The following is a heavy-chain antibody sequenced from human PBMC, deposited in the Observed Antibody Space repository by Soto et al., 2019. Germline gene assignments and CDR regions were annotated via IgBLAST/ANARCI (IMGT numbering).Heavy chain of an antibody. V-gene: IGHV2-70*01. CDR2: IDWDDDK. CDR3: ARIKAAAGFDY. J-gene: IGHJ4*02. Sequence: SGPTRVNPTQALTLTCTFAWFSLSTSGMCVSWIRQPPGKALEWLALIDWDDDKYYSTSLKTRLTISKDTSKNQVVLTMTNMDPVDTATYYCARIKAAAGFDYWGQGTLVTVSS. D-gene: IGHD6-13*01. CDR1: WFSLSTSGMC.